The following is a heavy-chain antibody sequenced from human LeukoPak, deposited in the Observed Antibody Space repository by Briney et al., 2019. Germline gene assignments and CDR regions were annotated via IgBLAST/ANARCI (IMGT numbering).Heavy chain of an antibody. CDR2: FDPEDDET. Sequence: ASVKVSCKVSGYTLTELSVHWVRQAPGKGLEWMGGFDPEDDETIYAQKFQGRVTMTTDTSTSTAYMELRSLRSDDTAVYYCARDPAYFDFWSGYSRTSNWFDPWGQGTLVTVSS. CDR3: ARDPAYFDFWSGYSRTSNWFDP. CDR1: GYTLTELS. J-gene: IGHJ5*02. V-gene: IGHV1-24*01. D-gene: IGHD3-3*01.